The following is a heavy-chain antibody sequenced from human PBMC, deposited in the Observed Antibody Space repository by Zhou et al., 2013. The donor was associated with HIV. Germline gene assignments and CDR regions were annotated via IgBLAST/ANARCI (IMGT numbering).Heavy chain of an antibody. CDR2: INPKNGDT. Sequence: QVQLVQSGSELKKSGASVNVSCKASGYTITDYYLHWVRQAPGQGLQWMGWINPKNGDTNYAQTFKGRITMTRDTSINTAYMVLTSLKSNDTALYFCARDWQFHVIFDDYYIDVWAKGPRSSSP. D-gene: IGHD3-3*02. J-gene: IGHJ6*03. V-gene: IGHV1-2*02. CDR1: GYTITDYY. CDR3: ARDWQFHVIFDDYYIDV.